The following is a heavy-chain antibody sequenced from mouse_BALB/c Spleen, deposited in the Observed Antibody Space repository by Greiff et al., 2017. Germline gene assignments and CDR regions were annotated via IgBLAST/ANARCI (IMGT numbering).Heavy chain of an antibody. D-gene: IGHD4-1*01. V-gene: IGHV7-3*02. CDR3: ARDWGYFDY. Sequence: EVKLMESGGGLVQPGGSLRLSCATSGFTFTDYYMSWVRQPPGKALEWLGFIRNKANGYTTEYSASVKGRFTISRDNSQSILYLQMNTLRAEDSATYYCARDWGYFDYWGQGTTLTVSS. J-gene: IGHJ2*01. CDR2: IRNKANGYTT. CDR1: GFTFTDYY.